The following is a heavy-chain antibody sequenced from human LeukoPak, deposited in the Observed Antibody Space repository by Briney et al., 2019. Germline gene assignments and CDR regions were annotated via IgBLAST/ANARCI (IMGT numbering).Heavy chain of an antibody. J-gene: IGHJ5*02. CDR3: ARGATIFGVVGNWFDP. CDR2: IIPIFGTA. V-gene: IGHV1-69*01. CDR1: GGTFSSYA. D-gene: IGHD3-3*01. Sequence: SVRVSCKASGGTFSSYAISWVRQAPGQGLEWMGGIIPIFGTANYAQKFQGRVTITADESTSTAYMELSSLRSEDTAVYYCARGATIFGVVGNWFDPWGQGTLVTVSS.